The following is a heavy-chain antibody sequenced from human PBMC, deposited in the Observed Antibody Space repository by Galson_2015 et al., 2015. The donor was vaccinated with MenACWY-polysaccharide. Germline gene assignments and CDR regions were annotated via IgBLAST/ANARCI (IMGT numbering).Heavy chain of an antibody. J-gene: IGHJ4*02. D-gene: IGHD6-19*01. V-gene: IGHV3-13*01. Sequence: SLRLSCAASGFTFSSYDMHWVRHATGKGLEWVSAIGTAGDTYYPGSVKGRFTISRENAKNSLYLQMNSLRAGDTAVYYCARFHPGGWYLDYWGQGTLVTVSS. CDR1: GFTFSSYD. CDR3: ARFHPGGWYLDY. CDR2: IGTAGDT.